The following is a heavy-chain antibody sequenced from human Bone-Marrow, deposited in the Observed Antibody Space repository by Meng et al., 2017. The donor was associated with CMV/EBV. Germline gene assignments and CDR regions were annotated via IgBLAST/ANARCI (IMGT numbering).Heavy chain of an antibody. D-gene: IGHD3-10*01. CDR1: GFTFSSYW. V-gene: IGHV3-74*01. CDR2: INSDGSST. CDR3: AKVEGRGRLDYYYYGMDV. J-gene: IGHJ6*02. Sequence: GESLKISCAASGFTFSSYWMHWVRQAPGKGLVWVSRINSDGSSTSYADSVKGRFTISRDNSKNTLYLQMNSLRAEDTAVYYCAKVEGRGRLDYYYYGMDVWGQGTTVTVSS.